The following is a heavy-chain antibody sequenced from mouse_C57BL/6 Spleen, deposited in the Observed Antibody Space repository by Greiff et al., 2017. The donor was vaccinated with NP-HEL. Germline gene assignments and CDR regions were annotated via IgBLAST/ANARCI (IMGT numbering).Heavy chain of an antibody. D-gene: IGHD2-3*01. V-gene: IGHV1-26*01. J-gene: IGHJ2*01. CDR1: GYTFTDYY. CDR2: INPNNGGT. CDR3: ARMEKNGYYDY. Sequence: VQLQQSGPELVKPGASVKISCKASGYTFTDYYMNWVKQSHGKSLEWIGDINPNNGGTSYNQKFKGKATLTVDKSSSTAYMELRSLTSEDSAVYYCARMEKNGYYDYWGQGTTLTVSS.